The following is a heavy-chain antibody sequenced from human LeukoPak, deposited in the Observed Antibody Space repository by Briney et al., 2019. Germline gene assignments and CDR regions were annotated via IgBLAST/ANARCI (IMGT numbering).Heavy chain of an antibody. D-gene: IGHD5-18*01. Sequence: PGGSLRLSCAASGFTFSSYSMNWVRQAPGKGLEWVSYITRSSSTRYYADSVKGQFTISSDNAKSSLYLQMNGVRAEDTAIYYCAGVEGRWIPKLDYWGQGTLVSVSS. CDR1: GFTFSSYS. CDR3: AGVEGRWIPKLDY. CDR2: ITRSSSTR. V-gene: IGHV3-48*04. J-gene: IGHJ4*02.